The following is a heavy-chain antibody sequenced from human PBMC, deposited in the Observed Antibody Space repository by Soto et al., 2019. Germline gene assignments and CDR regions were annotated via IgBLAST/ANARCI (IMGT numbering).Heavy chain of an antibody. Sequence: SETLSLTCAVYGGSFSGYCWSWIRQPPGKGLEWIGEINHSGSTNYNPSLKSRVTISVDTSKNQFSLKLSSVTAADTAVYYCARGNQYYYGSGSYYNNWFDPWGQGTLVTVSS. CDR3: ARGNQYYYGSGSYYNNWFDP. CDR2: INHSGST. J-gene: IGHJ5*02. D-gene: IGHD3-10*01. CDR1: GGSFSGYC. V-gene: IGHV4-34*01.